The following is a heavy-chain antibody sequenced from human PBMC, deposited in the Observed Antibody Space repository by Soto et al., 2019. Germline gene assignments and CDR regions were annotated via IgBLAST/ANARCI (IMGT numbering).Heavy chain of an antibody. CDR1: GYTFTGYY. CDR3: ARGGGRPSQPSKYYFEY. D-gene: IGHD2-2*01. V-gene: IGHV1-2*02. CDR2: INPNSGGT. Sequence: ASVKVSCKASGYTFTGYYMHWVRQAPGQGLEWMGWINPNSGGTNCAQKFQGRVTMTRDTSISTADMELSRLRSDDTAVYYCARGGGRPSQPSKYYFEYWPQRTLVTV. J-gene: IGHJ4*02.